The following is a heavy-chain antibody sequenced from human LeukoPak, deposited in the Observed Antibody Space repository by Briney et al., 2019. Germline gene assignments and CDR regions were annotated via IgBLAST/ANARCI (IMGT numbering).Heavy chain of an antibody. CDR1: GFTFSNFA. D-gene: IGHD2-21*01. J-gene: IGHJ3*02. Sequence: GGSLRLSCAASGFTFSNFAMAWVRQAPGKGLEWVSGINTFGSATYYADSVKGRFTISRDNSKNTLYLQMNSLRAEDTDVYYCARDLAYRGGECYSGDAFDIWGQGTMVTVSS. CDR3: ARDLAYRGGECYSGDAFDI. V-gene: IGHV3-23*01. CDR2: INTFGSAT.